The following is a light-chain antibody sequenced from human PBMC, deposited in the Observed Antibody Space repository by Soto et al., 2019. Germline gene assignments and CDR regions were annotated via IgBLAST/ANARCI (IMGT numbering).Light chain of an antibody. CDR1: QSVSSSY. J-gene: IGKJ2*01. Sequence: EIVLTQSPGTLSLSPGERATLSCRASQSVSSSYLAWYHQKPGQAPRLLIYGASNRATGIPERFSGSGSGADVTLPIIRLEQDDFAVDFYQQYNGTPLYTFGQGTKLEIK. CDR3: QQYNGTPLYT. CDR2: GAS. V-gene: IGKV3-20*01.